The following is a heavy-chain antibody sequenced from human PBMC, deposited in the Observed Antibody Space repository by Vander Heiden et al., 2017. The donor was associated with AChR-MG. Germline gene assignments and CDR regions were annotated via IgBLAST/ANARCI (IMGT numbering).Heavy chain of an antibody. CDR1: GYTFTAYY. Sequence: QVQLVQSGAEVKKPGASVKVSCKASGYTFTAYYLHWVRQAPGQGLGWVGWMKPYTGGTNYARRFKGRVTMTRDTSISTAYMEVTGLRHDDTAVYYCARDRDASMASFYFYGMDVWGQGTTVTVSS. CDR3: ARDRDASMASFYFYGMDV. J-gene: IGHJ6*02. V-gene: IGHV1-2*02. D-gene: IGHD5-18*01. CDR2: MKPYTGGT.